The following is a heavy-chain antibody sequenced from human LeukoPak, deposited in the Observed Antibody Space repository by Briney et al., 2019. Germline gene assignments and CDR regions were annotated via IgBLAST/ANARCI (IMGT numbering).Heavy chain of an antibody. J-gene: IGHJ6*02. D-gene: IGHD6-13*01. V-gene: IGHV1-3*01. CDR2: INAGNGNT. CDR3: AVGKQQLVGWYYYYGMDV. Sequence: GGSLRLSCAASGYTFTSYAMHWVRQAPGQRLEWMGWINAGNGNTKYSQKFQGRVTITRDTSASTAYMELSSLRSEDTAVYYCAVGKQQLVGWYYYYGMDVWGQGTTVTVSS. CDR1: GYTFTSYA.